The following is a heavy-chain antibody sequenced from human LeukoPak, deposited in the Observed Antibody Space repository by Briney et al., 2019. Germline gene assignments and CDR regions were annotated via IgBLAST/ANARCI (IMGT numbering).Heavy chain of an antibody. D-gene: IGHD3-3*01. Sequence: GGSLRLSCAASGFTLSDYYMSWIRQAPGKGREWVSYISSSGSTIYYADSVKGRFTISRDNAKNSMYLQMNSLRAEDTAVYYCARDPLAYDFWSGYYRYFDYWGQGTLVTVSS. V-gene: IGHV3-11*04. CDR3: ARDPLAYDFWSGYYRYFDY. J-gene: IGHJ4*02. CDR1: GFTLSDYY. CDR2: ISSSGSTI.